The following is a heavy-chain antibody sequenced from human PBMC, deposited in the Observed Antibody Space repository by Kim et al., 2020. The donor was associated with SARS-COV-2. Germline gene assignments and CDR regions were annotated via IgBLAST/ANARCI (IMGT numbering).Heavy chain of an antibody. Sequence: GGSLRLSCAASGFTFSSYSMNWVRQAPGKGLEWVSYISSSSSTIYYADSVKGRFTISRDNAKNSLYLQMNSLRDEDTDVYYCAREKDYYDSSGYSNWFDPWGQGTLVTVSS. D-gene: IGHD3-22*01. CDR2: ISSSSSTI. J-gene: IGHJ5*02. CDR1: GFTFSSYS. V-gene: IGHV3-48*02. CDR3: AREKDYYDSSGYSNWFDP.